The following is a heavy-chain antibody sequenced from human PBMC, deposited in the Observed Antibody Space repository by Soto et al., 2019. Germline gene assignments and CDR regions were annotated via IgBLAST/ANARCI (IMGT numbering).Heavy chain of an antibody. V-gene: IGHV4-59*01. Sequence: KTSETLSLTCTVSGGSISSYYWSWIRQPPGKGLEWIGYIYYSGSTNYNPSLKSRVTISVDTSKNQFSLKLSSVTAADTAVYYCARSPNTYYYYYGMDVWGQGTTVTVSS. CDR2: IYYSGST. CDR3: ARSPNTYYYYYGMDV. J-gene: IGHJ6*02. D-gene: IGHD7-27*01. CDR1: GGSISSYY.